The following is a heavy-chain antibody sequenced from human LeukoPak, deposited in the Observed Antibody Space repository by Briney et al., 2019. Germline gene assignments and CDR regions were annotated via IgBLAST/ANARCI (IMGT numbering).Heavy chain of an antibody. Sequence: SETLSLTRAVSGGSISSGDYYWTWIRQPPGKGLEWIGYIYYSGSTYYNPSLKSRVTISVDMSKNQFSLKLSSVTAADTAVYYCARNRYYYDSSGSIDAFDIWGRGTMVTVSS. CDR3: ARNRYYYDSSGSIDAFDI. CDR2: IYYSGST. CDR1: GGSISSGDYY. J-gene: IGHJ3*02. D-gene: IGHD3-22*01. V-gene: IGHV4-30-4*08.